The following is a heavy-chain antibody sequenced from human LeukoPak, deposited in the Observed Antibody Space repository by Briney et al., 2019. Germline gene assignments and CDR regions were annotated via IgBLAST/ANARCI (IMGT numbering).Heavy chain of an antibody. CDR2: INHSGST. Sequence: SETLSLTCAVYGGSFSGYYWSWIRQPPGKGLEWIGEINHSGSTNYNPSLKSRVTISVDTSKNQFSLKLSSVTAADAAVYYCARDRYAQYYYDSSGYHPYFDYWGQGTLVTVSS. D-gene: IGHD3-22*01. J-gene: IGHJ4*02. V-gene: IGHV4-34*01. CDR3: ARDRYAQYYYDSSGYHPYFDY. CDR1: GGSFSGYY.